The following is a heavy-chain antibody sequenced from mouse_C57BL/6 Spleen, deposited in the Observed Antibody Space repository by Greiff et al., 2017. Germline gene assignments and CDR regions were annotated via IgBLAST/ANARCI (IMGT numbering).Heavy chain of an antibody. Sequence: QVQLQQSGPELVKPGASVQISCKASGYTFTDYYINWVKQRPGQGLEWIGWIFPGSGSTNYNEKFKSKATLTVDKSSSTAYMQLSSLTSEDSAVYYCARWDDYGPLYAMDYWGQGTSVTVSS. V-gene: IGHV1-75*01. CDR1: GYTFTDYY. CDR3: ARWDDYGPLYAMDY. J-gene: IGHJ4*01. CDR2: IFPGSGST. D-gene: IGHD2-4*01.